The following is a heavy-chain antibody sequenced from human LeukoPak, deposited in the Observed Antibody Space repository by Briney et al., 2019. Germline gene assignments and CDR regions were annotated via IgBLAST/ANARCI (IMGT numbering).Heavy chain of an antibody. V-gene: IGHV1-2*02. J-gene: IGHJ6*03. CDR1: GYTFTGYY. Sequence: ASVKVSCKASGYTFTGYYMHWVRQAPGQGLEWMGWINPNSGGTNYAQKFQGRVTMTRDTSTSTVYMELSSLRSEDTAVYYCARGEAVADKDDDYYYYYMDVWGKGTTVTISS. D-gene: IGHD6-19*01. CDR2: INPNSGGT. CDR3: ARGEAVADKDDDYYYYYMDV.